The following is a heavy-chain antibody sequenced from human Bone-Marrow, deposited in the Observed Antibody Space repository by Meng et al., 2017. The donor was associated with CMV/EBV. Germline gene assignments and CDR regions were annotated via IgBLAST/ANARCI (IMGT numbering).Heavy chain of an antibody. Sequence: GGSLRLSCVASGFAFNTYTFHWVRQAPGKGLEWISSISSSSGYIYYAASVKGRFTISRDNAKKSLYLQMNSLRAEDTAVYYCARNGRDDSEWVFHGPDLWGRGTTVTVSS. J-gene: IGHJ6*02. V-gene: IGHV3-21*01. CDR3: ARNGRDDSEWVFHGPDL. CDR1: GFAFNTYT. D-gene: IGHD3-3*01. CDR2: ISSSSGYI.